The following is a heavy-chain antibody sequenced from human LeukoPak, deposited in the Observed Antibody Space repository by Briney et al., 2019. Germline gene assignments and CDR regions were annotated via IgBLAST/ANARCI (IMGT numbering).Heavy chain of an antibody. D-gene: IGHD4-17*01. CDR1: GYTFTGYY. J-gene: IGHJ4*02. CDR3: ARVMTTVVLGGKKVFDY. CDR2: INPNSGGT. V-gene: IGHV1-2*02. Sequence: ASVKVSCGASGYTFTGYYMHWVRQAPGQGLEWMGWINPNSGGTNYAQKFQGRVTMTRDTSISTAYMELSRLRSDDTAVYYCARVMTTVVLGGKKVFDYWGQGTLVTVSS.